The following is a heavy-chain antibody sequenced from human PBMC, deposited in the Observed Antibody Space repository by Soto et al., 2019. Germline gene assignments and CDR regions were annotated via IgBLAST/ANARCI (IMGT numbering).Heavy chain of an antibody. J-gene: IGHJ4*02. CDR3: ARRYGASFDY. Sequence: PSETLSLTCTVSGGSISSSSYYWGWIRQPPGKGLEWIGSIYYSGSTYHNPSLKSRVTISVDTSKNQFSLKLSSVTAADTAVYYCARRYGASFDYWGQGTLVTVSS. D-gene: IGHD4-17*01. CDR2: IYYSGST. CDR1: GGSISSSSYY. V-gene: IGHV4-39*07.